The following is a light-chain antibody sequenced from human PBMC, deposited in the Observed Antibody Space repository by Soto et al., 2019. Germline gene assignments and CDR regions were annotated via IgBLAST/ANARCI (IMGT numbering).Light chain of an antibody. CDR2: DVS. CDR1: QDIRGA. J-gene: IGKJ5*01. Sequence: AIQVTQSPASLSASVGDRVTITCLASQDIRGALAWYQQKPGKPPKLLIYDVSTWETGVPSRFSGDSSGTQFTLTISGLQSEDFGTYYCQQYNSYPLAFGHGTRLDIK. V-gene: IGKV1-13*02. CDR3: QQYNSYPLA.